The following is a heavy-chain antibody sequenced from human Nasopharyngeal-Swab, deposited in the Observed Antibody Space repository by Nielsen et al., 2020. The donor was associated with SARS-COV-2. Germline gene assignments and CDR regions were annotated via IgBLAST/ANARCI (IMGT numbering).Heavy chain of an antibody. CDR3: AKGNYAYHYYYYMDV. Sequence: GESLKISCAASGFTFSSSALSWVRQAPGKGLEWVSAISGSGGSTYYADSVKGRFTISRDNSKNTLYLQMNSLRAEDTAVYYCAKGNYAYHYYYYMDVWGKGTTVTVSS. V-gene: IGHV3-23*01. D-gene: IGHD4-11*01. CDR2: ISGSGGST. CDR1: GFTFSSSA. J-gene: IGHJ6*03.